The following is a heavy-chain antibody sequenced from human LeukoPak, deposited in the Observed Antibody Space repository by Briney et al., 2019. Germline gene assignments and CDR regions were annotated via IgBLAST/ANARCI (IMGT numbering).Heavy chain of an antibody. CDR1: GFTFSSTS. CDR3: AREFFDREGGTTVLDY. D-gene: IGHD1-26*01. V-gene: IGHV3-21*01. CDR2: ISSGSSYI. J-gene: IGHJ4*02. Sequence: PGGSLRLSCAASGFTFSSTSMNWVRLAPGKGLEWVSSISSGSSYIFYADSVKGRFTISRDNAKNSLYLQMNSLRAEDTAVYYCAREFFDREGGTTVLDYWGQGTLVTVSS.